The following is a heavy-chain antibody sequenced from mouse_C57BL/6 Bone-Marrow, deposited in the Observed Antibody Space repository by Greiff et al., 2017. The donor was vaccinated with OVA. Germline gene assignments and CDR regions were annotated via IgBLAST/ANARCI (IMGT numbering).Heavy chain of an antibody. D-gene: IGHD3-3*01. CDR1: GYTFTSYG. V-gene: IGHV1-81*01. CDR2: IYPRSGNT. J-gene: IGHJ2*01. CDR3: ERSVGQDY. Sequence: QVQLKESGAELARPGASVKLSCKASGYTFTSYGISWVKQRTGQGLEWIGEIYPRSGNTYYNEKFKGKATLTADKSSSTAYMELRSLTSEDSAVYFCERSVGQDYGGQGTTLTVSS.